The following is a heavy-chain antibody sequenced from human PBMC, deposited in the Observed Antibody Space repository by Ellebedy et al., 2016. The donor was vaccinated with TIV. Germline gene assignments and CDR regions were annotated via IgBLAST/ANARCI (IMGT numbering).Heavy chain of an antibody. D-gene: IGHD3-22*01. CDR2: IYYSGST. J-gene: IGHJ4*02. Sequence: MPSETLSLTCTVSGGSISSSSYYWGWIRQPPGKGLEWIVSIYYSGSTYYNPSLKSRVTISVDTSKNQFSLKLSSVTAADTAVYYCARLISSGRRGHFDYWGQGTLVTVSS. V-gene: IGHV4-39*01. CDR3: ARLISSGRRGHFDY. CDR1: GGSISSSSYY.